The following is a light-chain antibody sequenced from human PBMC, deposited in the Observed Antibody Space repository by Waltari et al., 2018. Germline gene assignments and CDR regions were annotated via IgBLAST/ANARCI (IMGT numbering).Light chain of an antibody. CDR1: QTVSSN. Sequence: EIVMTQSPATVSVSPGERATLSCRASQTVSSNLAWYQQKPGQAPRPLIYAASTRATGVPARFSGSGSGTEFTLTISSLQSEDFAVYYCQQYNNWPAVFTFGPGTKVDIK. J-gene: IGKJ3*01. V-gene: IGKV3-15*01. CDR3: QQYNNWPAVFT. CDR2: AAS.